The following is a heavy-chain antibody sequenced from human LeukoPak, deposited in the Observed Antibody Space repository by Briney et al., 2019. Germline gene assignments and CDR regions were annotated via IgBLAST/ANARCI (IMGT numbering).Heavy chain of an antibody. V-gene: IGHV3-23*01. CDR2: ISGSGTTT. CDR1: GFTFSDFA. D-gene: IGHD4-17*01. Sequence: GGSLRLSCAASGFTFSDFAMSRVRQAPGKGLEWVSAISGSGTTTYYADSVKGRFTISRDNSRNTLYLQMNSLRAEDTAVYYCACDDYGDYDYWGQGTLVTVSS. CDR3: ACDDYGDYDY. J-gene: IGHJ4*02.